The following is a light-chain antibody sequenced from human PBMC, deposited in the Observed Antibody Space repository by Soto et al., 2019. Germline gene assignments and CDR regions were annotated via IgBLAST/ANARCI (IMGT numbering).Light chain of an antibody. CDR1: QSISSW. V-gene: IGKV1-5*01. Sequence: DIQMTQSPSTLSASVGDRVTITCRASQSISSWLAWYQQKPGKAPNLLIYDASSLETGVPSRFSGSGSGTEFTLTISSLQPGDFATYYCQQYNSYSTTFGQGTKVEIK. CDR2: DAS. J-gene: IGKJ1*01. CDR3: QQYNSYSTT.